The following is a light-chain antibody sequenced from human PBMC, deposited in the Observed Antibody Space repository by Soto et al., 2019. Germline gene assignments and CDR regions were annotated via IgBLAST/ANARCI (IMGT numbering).Light chain of an antibody. CDR2: DAS. Sequence: DIQMTQSPSTLSASVGDRVTITCRASQSIKNWLAWYQRKPGTAPKFLIYDASTLESGVPSRFSGSGSGTEFTLTISSLQADDFATYFCQQYDDYPLTFGGGTKVDIK. CDR3: QQYDDYPLT. V-gene: IGKV1-5*01. J-gene: IGKJ4*01. CDR1: QSIKNW.